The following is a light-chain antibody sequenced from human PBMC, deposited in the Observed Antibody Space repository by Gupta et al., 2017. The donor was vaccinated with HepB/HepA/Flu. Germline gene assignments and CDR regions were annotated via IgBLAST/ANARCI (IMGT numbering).Light chain of an antibody. Sequence: VLTQSPDFQSVSPEGKVTITCRASQSVGTDLHWYRQKPGQSPMLLIKFASQSLSGVPPRIIGSGSGTYFTLTISSPRAEDAATYYCQQRDFLPIIFGGGTKVEIK. V-gene: IGKV6-21*01. CDR1: QSVGTD. J-gene: IGKJ4*01. CDR2: FAS. CDR3: QQRDFLPII.